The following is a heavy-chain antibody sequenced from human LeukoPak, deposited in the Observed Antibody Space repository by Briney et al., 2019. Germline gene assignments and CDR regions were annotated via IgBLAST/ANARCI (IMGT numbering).Heavy chain of an antibody. D-gene: IGHD2-8*01. J-gene: IGHJ4*02. CDR2: ISAYNGNT. Sequence: ASVKVSCKASGYTFTSYGISWVRQAPGQGLEWMGWISAYNGNTNYAQKLQGRVTMTTDTSTSTAYMELRSLRSDDTAVYYCVRDNLRHCTNGVCQPDYWGQGTLVTVSS. CDR3: VRDNLRHCTNGVCQPDY. V-gene: IGHV1-18*01. CDR1: GYTFTSYG.